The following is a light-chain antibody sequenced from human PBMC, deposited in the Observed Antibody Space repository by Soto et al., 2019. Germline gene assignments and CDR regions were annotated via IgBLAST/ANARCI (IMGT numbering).Light chain of an antibody. V-gene: IGLV3-1*01. J-gene: IGLJ2*01. CDR2: QDI. Sequence: SYELPQPPSVSVSPGQTATITCSGDKLGDKYACWYQQKPGQSPVLVMYQDIERPSGIPGRFSGSNSGNTATLTISGTQAMDEADYYCQAWDSSTVVFGGGTKVTVL. CDR1: KLGDKY. CDR3: QAWDSSTVV.